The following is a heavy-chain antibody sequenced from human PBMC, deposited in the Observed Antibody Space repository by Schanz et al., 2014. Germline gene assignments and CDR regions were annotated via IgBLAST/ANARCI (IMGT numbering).Heavy chain of an antibody. J-gene: IGHJ4*02. D-gene: IGHD1-26*01. CDR3: PRGFLASGGKTFDC. CDR1: GYTFTSYF. CDR2: IHPSGGST. V-gene: IGHV1-46*01. Sequence: QVQLVQSGAEVKKPGASVKLSCEASGYTFTSYFLHWVRQAPGQGPEWMGIIHPSGGSTNSAQQFLGRLAMTREQSTNTVYMNLSSLTSAATAVYYCPRGFLASGGKTFDCWGQGTLVTVSS.